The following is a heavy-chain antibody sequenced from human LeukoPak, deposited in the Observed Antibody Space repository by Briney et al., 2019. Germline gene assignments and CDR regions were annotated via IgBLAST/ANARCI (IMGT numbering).Heavy chain of an antibody. V-gene: IGHV4-59*08. CDR3: ASPQRRTGYYDN. CDR2: IYYSGST. J-gene: IGHJ4*02. Sequence: SVTLSLTCTVSGGSISSYYWSWIRQPPGKGLEWIGYIYYSGSTNYNPSLKSRVTISVDTSKNQFSLKLSSVTAADTAVYYCASPQRRTGYYDNWGQGTLVTVSS. D-gene: IGHD4-17*01. CDR1: GGSISSYY.